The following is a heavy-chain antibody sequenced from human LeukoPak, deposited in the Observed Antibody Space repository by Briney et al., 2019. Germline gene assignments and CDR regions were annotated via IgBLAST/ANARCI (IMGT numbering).Heavy chain of an antibody. V-gene: IGHV3-30*04. CDR3: ARGDSGSWYFFDY. J-gene: IGHJ4*02. CDR1: GFTLGSHA. D-gene: IGHD6-13*01. Sequence: GGSLRLSCAASGFTLGSHAMHWARQAPGKGLEWVAFISYDGGNKYYADSVKGRFTISRDNSKNTLYLQMNSLRAEDTAVYYCARGDSGSWYFFDYWGQGTLVTVSS. CDR2: ISYDGGNK.